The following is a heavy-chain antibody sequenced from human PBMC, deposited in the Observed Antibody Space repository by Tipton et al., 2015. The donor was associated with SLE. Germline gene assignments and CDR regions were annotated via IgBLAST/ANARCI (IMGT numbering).Heavy chain of an antibody. V-gene: IGHV4-34*01. D-gene: IGHD2-2*01. Sequence: LRLSCAVYGGSFSGYYWSWIRQPPGKGLEWIGEINHSGSTNYNPSLKSRVTISVDTYKNQFSLKLSSVTAADTAVYYCARDDRVVVVPAAMGFLYGMDVWGQGTTVTVSS. CDR2: INHSGST. CDR1: GGSFSGYY. CDR3: ARDDRVVVVPAAMGFLYGMDV. J-gene: IGHJ6*02.